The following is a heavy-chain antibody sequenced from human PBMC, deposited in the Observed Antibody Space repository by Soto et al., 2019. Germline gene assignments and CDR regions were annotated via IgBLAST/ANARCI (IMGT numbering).Heavy chain of an antibody. D-gene: IGHD3-10*01. Sequence: PSETLSLTCTVSGGSINTDGLYWNWIRQHPGRGLEWIGSIHYSGTTFESPSLKTRLSMSVDTSINGFSLLFSSVTAADTAFYFCALGSYMETSGFSYWFFDLWGGGTLVTLSS. V-gene: IGHV4-31*03. J-gene: IGHJ2*01. CDR1: GGSINTDGLY. CDR3: ALGSYMETSGFSYWFFDL. CDR2: IHYSGTT.